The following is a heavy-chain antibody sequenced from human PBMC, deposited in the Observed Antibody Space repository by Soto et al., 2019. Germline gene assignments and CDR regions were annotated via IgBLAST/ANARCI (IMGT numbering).Heavy chain of an antibody. CDR1: GFTFSSYA. D-gene: IGHD3-10*02. V-gene: IGHV3-23*01. Sequence: EVQLLESGGGLVQPGGSLRLSCAASGFTFSSYAMSWVRQAPGKGLEWVSAISGSGGSTYYADSVKGRFTNSRDNSKNTLYLQMSSLRAEDTAVYYRGPPIACSGSYYPPGAGSFQHWGQGTLVTVSS. J-gene: IGHJ1*01. CDR3: GPPIACSGSYYPPGAGSFQH. CDR2: ISGSGGST.